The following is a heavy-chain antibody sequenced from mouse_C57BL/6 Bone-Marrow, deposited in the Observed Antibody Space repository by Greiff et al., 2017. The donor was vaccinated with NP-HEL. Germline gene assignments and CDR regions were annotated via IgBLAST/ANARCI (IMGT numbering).Heavy chain of an antibody. J-gene: IGHJ4*01. D-gene: IGHD1-1*01. Sequence: QVQLKQSGAELARPGASVKLSCKASGYTFTSYGISWVKQRTGQGLEWIGEIYPRSGNTYYNEKFKAKATLTADKSSSTAYMELRSLTSEDSAVYFCANYYGSSYAMDYWGQGTSVTVSS. CDR2: IYPRSGNT. CDR3: ANYYGSSYAMDY. V-gene: IGHV1-81*01. CDR1: GYTFTSYG.